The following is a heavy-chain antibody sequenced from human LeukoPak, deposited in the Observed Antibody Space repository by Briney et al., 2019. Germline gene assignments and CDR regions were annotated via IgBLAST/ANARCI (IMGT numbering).Heavy chain of an antibody. Sequence: PGGSLRLSCAASGFTFSDYYMSWIRQAPGKGLEWVSYISSSGSTIYYADSVKGRFTISRDNAKNSLHLQMNSLRAEDTAVYYCASSSLSRWASLLFDPWGQGTLVTVSS. CDR3: ASSSLSRWASLLFDP. D-gene: IGHD6-19*01. CDR1: GFTFSDYY. J-gene: IGHJ5*02. V-gene: IGHV3-11*01. CDR2: ISSSGSTI.